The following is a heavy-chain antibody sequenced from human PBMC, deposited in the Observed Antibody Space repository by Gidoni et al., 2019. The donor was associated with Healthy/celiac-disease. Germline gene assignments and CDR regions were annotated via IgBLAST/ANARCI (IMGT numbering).Heavy chain of an antibody. Sequence: QVQLVQSGAEVKKPGSSVKVSCKASGGPFSSYAISWVRQAPGQGLEWMGGIIPIFGIANYAQKVQGRVTITADKSTSTAYMELSSLRSEDTAVYYCARARSYDSSGYANYWFDPWGQGTLVTVSS. CDR3: ARARSYDSSGYANYWFDP. CDR2: IIPIFGIA. D-gene: IGHD3-22*01. J-gene: IGHJ5*02. V-gene: IGHV1-69*17. CDR1: GGPFSSYA.